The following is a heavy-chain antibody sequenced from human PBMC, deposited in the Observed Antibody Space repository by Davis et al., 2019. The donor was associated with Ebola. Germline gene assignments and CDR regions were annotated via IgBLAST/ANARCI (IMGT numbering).Heavy chain of an antibody. CDR1: GGSISSGGYY. J-gene: IGHJ4*02. V-gene: IGHV4-31*03. CDR3: ARVFLGSGTFYFDY. Sequence: PSETLSLTCTVSGGSISSGGYYWSWIRQHPGKGLEWIGYIYYSGSTYYNPSLKSRVTISVDTSKNQFSLKLSSVTAADTAVYYCARVFLGSGTFYFDYWGQGTLVTVSS. CDR2: IYYSGST. D-gene: IGHD1-26*01.